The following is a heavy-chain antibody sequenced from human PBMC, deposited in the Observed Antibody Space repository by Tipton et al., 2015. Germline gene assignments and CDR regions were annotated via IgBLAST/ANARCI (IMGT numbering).Heavy chain of an antibody. CDR1: GGSISSYF. J-gene: IGHJ4*02. CDR2: VYFTGTT. CDR3: ARARGRHGGLFDS. V-gene: IGHV4-59*01. D-gene: IGHD4-23*01. Sequence: TLSLTCNVSGGSISSYFWSWIRQSPGMGLEWIGYVYFTGTTNYNPSFKSRVTISVDTSKNQFSLKMSSVTASDTAVYYCARARGRHGGLFDSWGQGILVTVSS.